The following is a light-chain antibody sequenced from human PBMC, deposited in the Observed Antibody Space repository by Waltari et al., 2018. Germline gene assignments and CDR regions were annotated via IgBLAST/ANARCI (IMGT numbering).Light chain of an antibody. CDR2: EVS. CDR3: MQSIQLPS. CDR1: QSPLHTNGEIF. Sequence: VVTQTPRSLSVTPGQPASIPCKSSQSPLHTNGEIFLSWYLQKPGQAPHLLIYEVSKRFSGVPDRFSGSGSGTDFTLKISRVEAEDVGVYYCMQSIQLPSFGGGTKVEIK. J-gene: IGKJ4*01. V-gene: IGKV2D-29*01.